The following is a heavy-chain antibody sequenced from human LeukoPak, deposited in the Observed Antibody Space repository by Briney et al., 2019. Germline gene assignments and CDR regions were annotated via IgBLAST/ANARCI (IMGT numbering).Heavy chain of an antibody. CDR2: MNPNSGNT. V-gene: IGHV1-8*01. CDR1: GYTFTSYD. CDR3: ARALHRNRKDKDDY. J-gene: IGHJ4*02. D-gene: IGHD1-14*01. Sequence: ASVKVSCKASGYTFTSYDINWVRQATGQGLEWMGWMNPNSGNTGYAQKFQGRVTMTRNTSISTAYMELSSLRSEDTAVYYCARALHRNRKDKDDYWGQGTLVTVSS.